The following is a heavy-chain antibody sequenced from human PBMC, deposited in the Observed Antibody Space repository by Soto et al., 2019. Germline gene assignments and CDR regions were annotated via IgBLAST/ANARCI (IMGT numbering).Heavy chain of an antibody. Sequence: EVQMVQSGAEVKKPGEALRISCKGSGYSFTSHWIGWVRQMPGKGLEWMGIIYPGDSETRYSPSFQGQVTISADKSLSTAYLRWTSLRASDTAMYYCARRGGGSYDGPGHFDYWGQGTLLTVSS. CDR1: GYSFTSHW. D-gene: IGHD1-26*01. V-gene: IGHV5-51*01. CDR3: ARRGGGSYDGPGHFDY. CDR2: IYPGDSET. J-gene: IGHJ4*02.